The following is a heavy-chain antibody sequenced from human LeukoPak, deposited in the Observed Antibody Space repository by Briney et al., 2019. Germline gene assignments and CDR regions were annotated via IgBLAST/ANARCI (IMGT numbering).Heavy chain of an antibody. J-gene: IGHJ4*02. D-gene: IGHD5-12*01. Sequence: SETLSLTCTVSGGSISSGSYYWSWIRQPAGKGLEWIGRIYTSGSTNYNPSLKSRVTISVDTSKNQFSLKLSSVTAADTAMYYCAKARGYSGYDYRRGPYFDYWGQGTLVTVSS. CDR2: IYTSGST. V-gene: IGHV4-61*02. CDR3: AKARGYSGYDYRRGPYFDY. CDR1: GGSISSGSYY.